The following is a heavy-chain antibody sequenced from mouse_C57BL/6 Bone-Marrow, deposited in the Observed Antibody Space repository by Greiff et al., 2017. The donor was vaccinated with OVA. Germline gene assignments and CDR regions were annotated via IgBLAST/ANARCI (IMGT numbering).Heavy chain of an antibody. V-gene: IGHV1-69*01. CDR2: IDPSDSYT. D-gene: IGHD1-1*01. CDR1: GYTFTSYW. Sequence: VQLKQPGAELVMPGASVKLSCKASGYTFTSYWMHWVKQRPGQGLEWIGEIDPSDSYTNYNQKFKGKSTLTVDKSSSTAYMQLSSLTSEDSAVYYCAREYGSSSAWFAYWGQGTLVTVSA. J-gene: IGHJ3*01. CDR3: AREYGSSSAWFAY.